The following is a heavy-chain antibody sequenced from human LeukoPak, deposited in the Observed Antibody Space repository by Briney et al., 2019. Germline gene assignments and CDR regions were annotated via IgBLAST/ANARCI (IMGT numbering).Heavy chain of an antibody. J-gene: IGHJ4*02. CDR3: ARDTGSLDY. Sequence: EWVANIKQDGSEKYYVDSVKGRFTISRDNAKNSLYLQMNSLRAEDTAVYYCARDTGSLDYWGQGTLVTVSS. CDR2: IKQDGSEK. D-gene: IGHD4-17*01. V-gene: IGHV3-7*01.